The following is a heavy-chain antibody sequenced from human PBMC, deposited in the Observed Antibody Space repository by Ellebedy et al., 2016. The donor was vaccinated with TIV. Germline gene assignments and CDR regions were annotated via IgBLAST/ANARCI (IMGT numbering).Heavy chain of an antibody. J-gene: IGHJ3*02. V-gene: IGHV2-5*01. CDR1: VFSLSTSGVA. Sequence: SGPTLVKPTQTLTLTCTFSVFSLSTSGVAVGWIRQPPGMALEWLALIYSNDVKRYSPSLRSRLTITKDTSKNQVVLTMTDMDPVDTATYYCAHSTISMIAVVTDAFDIWGQGTMVTVSS. CDR2: IYSNDVK. D-gene: IGHD3-22*01. CDR3: AHSTISMIAVVTDAFDI.